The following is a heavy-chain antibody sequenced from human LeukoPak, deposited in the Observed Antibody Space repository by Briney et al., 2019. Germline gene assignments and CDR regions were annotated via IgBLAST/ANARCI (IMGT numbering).Heavy chain of an antibody. CDR2: TSWNSDTM. J-gene: IGHJ4*02. CDR3: AKDISESHGYIYAGFNY. D-gene: IGHD5-12*01. CDR1: GFTFFDLD. V-gene: IGHV3-9*01. Sequence: GGSLRLSSTGSGFTFFDLDLCWGRQAPGKGLWWVSDTSWNSDTMYYTDSVRGGVTLSRDTAQSSLYLRICTLRAENTALYYCAKDISESHGYIYAGFNYWGQGSLVT.